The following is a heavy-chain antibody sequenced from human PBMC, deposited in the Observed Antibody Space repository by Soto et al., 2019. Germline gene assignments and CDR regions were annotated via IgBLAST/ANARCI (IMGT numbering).Heavy chain of an antibody. V-gene: IGHV1-69*01. J-gene: IGHJ4*02. CDR1: GGTFSSYA. CDR3: ARDMSSSDLGFDY. Sequence: QVQLVQSGAKVKKPGSSVKVSCKASGGTFSSYAISWVRQAPGQGLEWMGGIIPIFGTANYAQKFQGRVXXXXXXXXXXXXXXXXXXXXXXTAVYYCARDMSSSDLGFDYWGQGTLVTVSS. CDR2: IIPIFGTA. D-gene: IGHD6-6*01.